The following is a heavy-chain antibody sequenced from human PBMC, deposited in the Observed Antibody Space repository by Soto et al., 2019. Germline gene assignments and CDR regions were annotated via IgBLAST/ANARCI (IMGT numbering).Heavy chain of an antibody. J-gene: IGHJ5*02. V-gene: IGHV4-4*09. Sequence: ETLSLTCRVSGGSISNDYWTWIRQPPGKGLEWIGYIYKGGSINYNPSLKSRVTISVDTSNNQFSLKLSSVTAADTAVYYCARDYYDRRGYAVDPWGQGTLVTGSS. D-gene: IGHD3-22*01. CDR3: ARDYYDRRGYAVDP. CDR2: IYKGGSI. CDR1: GGSISNDY.